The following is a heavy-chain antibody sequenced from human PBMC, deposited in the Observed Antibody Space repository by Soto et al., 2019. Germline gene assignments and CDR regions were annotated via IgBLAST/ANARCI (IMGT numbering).Heavy chain of an antibody. J-gene: IGHJ4*02. CDR1: GFTFSDYS. Sequence: GGSLRLSCRASGFTFSDYSMDWVRQTPGKGLEWLSYISESSDTIYYADSVKGRFTISRDNAKNSLFLQMSSLRGEDTAVYYCARDKMGELSIADYWGQGTPVTSPQ. CDR3: ARDKMGELSIADY. D-gene: IGHD3-16*02. CDR2: ISESSDTI. V-gene: IGHV3-48*01.